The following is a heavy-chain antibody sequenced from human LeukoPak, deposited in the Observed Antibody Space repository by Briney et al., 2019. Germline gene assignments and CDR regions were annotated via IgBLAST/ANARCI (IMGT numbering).Heavy chain of an antibody. CDR1: GFTFSSYS. CDR3: ARNSGTSWVTYYSSGMTS. D-gene: IGHD2-2*01. Sequence: GGSLRLSCAASGFTFSSYSMNWVRQAPGKGLEWVSYISSSSSTIYYADSVKGRFTISRDNAKNSLYLQMNSLRDEDTAVYYCARNSGTSWVTYYSSGMTSGAKGPRSPSP. J-gene: IGHJ6*02. CDR2: ISSSSSTI. V-gene: IGHV3-48*02.